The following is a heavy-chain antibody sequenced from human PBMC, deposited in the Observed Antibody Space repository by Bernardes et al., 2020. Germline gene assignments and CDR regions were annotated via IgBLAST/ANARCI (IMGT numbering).Heavy chain of an antibody. CDR2: ISYDGSNK. D-gene: IGHD3-16*01. J-gene: IGHJ4*02. CDR3: AKFGGL. CDR1: GFTFSSYG. V-gene: IGHV3-30*18. Sequence: GGSLRLSCAASGFTFSSYGMHWVRQAPGKGLEWVAVISYDGSNKYYADSVKGRFTISRDNSKNTLYLQMNSLRAEDTAVYYCAKFGGLWGQGTLVTVSS.